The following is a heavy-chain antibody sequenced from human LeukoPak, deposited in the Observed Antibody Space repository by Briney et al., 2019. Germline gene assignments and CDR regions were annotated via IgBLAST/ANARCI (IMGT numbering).Heavy chain of an antibody. CDR3: ARIPLGYSGAYYFDY. J-gene: IGHJ4*02. D-gene: IGHD5-12*01. CDR1: RGSISGSIRSYY. V-gene: IGHV4-4*09. CDR2: ISSSGSD. Sequence: PSETLSLTCTVSRGSISGSIRSYYWSWLRQPPGKGLEWIGYISSSGSDNDNPSLRSRVTISVDTSKNQFSLNLSSVSAADTAVYYCARIPLGYSGAYYFDYWGQGTLVTVSP.